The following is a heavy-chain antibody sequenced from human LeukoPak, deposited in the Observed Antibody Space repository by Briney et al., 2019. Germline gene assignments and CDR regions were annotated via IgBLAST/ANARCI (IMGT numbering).Heavy chain of an antibody. CDR1: GYTFTGYY. J-gene: IGHJ4*02. V-gene: IGHV1-2*02. CDR2: TNPNSGGT. CDR3: ARIRLRFLEWLLFDYFDY. D-gene: IGHD3-3*01. Sequence: ASVKVSCKASGYTFTGYYMHWVRQAPGQGLEWMGWTNPNSGGTNYAQKFQGRVTMTRDTSISTAYMELSRLRSDDTAVYYCARIRLRFLEWLLFDYFDYWGQGTLVTVSS.